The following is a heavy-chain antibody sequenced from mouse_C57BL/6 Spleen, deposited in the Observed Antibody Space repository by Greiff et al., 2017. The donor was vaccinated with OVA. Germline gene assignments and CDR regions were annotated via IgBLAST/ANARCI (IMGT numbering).Heavy chain of an antibody. D-gene: IGHD1-1*01. CDR3: ARSGTTVVATPFDY. CDR1: GYAFSSSW. J-gene: IGHJ2*01. V-gene: IGHV1-82*01. CDR2: IYPGDGDT. Sequence: QVQLQQSGPELVKPGASVKISCKASGYAFSSSWMNWVKQRPGKGLEWIGRIYPGDGDTNYNGKFKGKATLTADKSSSTAYMQLSSLTSEDSAVYFCARSGTTVVATPFDYWGQGTTLTVSS.